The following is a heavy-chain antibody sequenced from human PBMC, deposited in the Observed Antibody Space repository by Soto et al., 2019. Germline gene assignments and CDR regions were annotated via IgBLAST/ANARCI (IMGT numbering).Heavy chain of an antibody. CDR2: IFDSGNA. Sequence: PSDTLSLTCTVSGGSINIYCWSWIGQPPEKGLEWIAYIFDSGNANYNPSLKSRVTMSVDTSKNQFSLKLTSVTAADTAVYYCARHRRTTVAKFYFDNWGQGALVTVSS. CDR3: ARHRRTTVAKFYFDN. J-gene: IGHJ4*02. D-gene: IGHD4-4*01. CDR1: GGSINIYC. V-gene: IGHV4-59*08.